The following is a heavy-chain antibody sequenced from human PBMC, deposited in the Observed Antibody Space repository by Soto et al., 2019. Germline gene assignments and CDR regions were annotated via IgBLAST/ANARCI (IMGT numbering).Heavy chain of an antibody. D-gene: IGHD3-22*01. Sequence: GASVKVSCKASGGTFSSYAISWVRQAPGQGLEWMGGIIPIFGTANYAQKFQGQVTISADKSISTAYLQWSSLKASDTAMYYCARSNYDSSGYYDAFDIWGQGTMVTVSS. CDR3: ARSNYDSSGYYDAFDI. CDR2: IIPIFGTA. CDR1: GGTFSSYA. J-gene: IGHJ3*02. V-gene: IGHV1-69*06.